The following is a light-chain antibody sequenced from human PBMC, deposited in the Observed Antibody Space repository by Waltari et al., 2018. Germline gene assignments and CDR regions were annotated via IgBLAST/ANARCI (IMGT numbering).Light chain of an antibody. V-gene: IGKV2-30*02. J-gene: IGKJ4*01. Sequence: DVVMTQSPLSLPVPLGQPASISCRSSQSLVHSDGNTYLNWFQQRPGHSPMRLLYKLSNRDSGVPDRFSGGGSGTDFTLKISRVEAEDVGVYYCMQGSYWPLTFGGGTKVEIK. CDR1: QSLVHSDGNTY. CDR3: MQGSYWPLT. CDR2: KLS.